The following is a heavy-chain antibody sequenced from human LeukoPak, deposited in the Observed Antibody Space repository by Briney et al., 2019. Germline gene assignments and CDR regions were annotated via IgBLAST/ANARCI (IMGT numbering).Heavy chain of an antibody. Sequence: GASVKVSCKASGYTFTGYYIHWVRQAPGQPLEWMGWINPNNGYTNHAQKFQGTVTMTRHTSISTAYMELNRLTSHDTAVYYCARDKYTGYETFDYWGHGTPVTASS. CDR1: GYTFTGYY. CDR2: INPNNGYT. J-gene: IGHJ4*01. D-gene: IGHD5-12*01. CDR3: ARDKYTGYETFDY. V-gene: IGHV1-2*02.